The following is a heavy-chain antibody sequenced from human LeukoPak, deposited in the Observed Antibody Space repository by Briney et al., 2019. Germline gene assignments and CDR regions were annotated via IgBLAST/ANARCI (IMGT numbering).Heavy chain of an antibody. CDR2: INSYNGNT. CDR3: ARDMAAGPPNYYYYGMDV. CDR1: GYTFTSYG. J-gene: IGHJ6*02. D-gene: IGHD6-13*01. Sequence: ASVKDSCKASGYTFTSYGIRWVRQAPGQGLEWMGWINSYNGNTNYAQKLQGRVTMTTDTSTSTAYMELRSLRSDDTAVYYCARDMAAGPPNYYYYGMDVWGQGTTVTVSS. V-gene: IGHV1-18*01.